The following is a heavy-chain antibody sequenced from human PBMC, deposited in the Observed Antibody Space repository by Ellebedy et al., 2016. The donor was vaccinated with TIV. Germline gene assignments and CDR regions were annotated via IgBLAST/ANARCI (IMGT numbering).Heavy chain of an antibody. CDR3: ARILTGDFDI. D-gene: IGHD3-9*01. V-gene: IGHV4-39*01. CDR2: VYYTGET. Sequence: SETLSLXXTVSGGSISSRGYYWAWVRQPPGQGLEWIGHVYYTGETYYNVSLRSRVSISIDTSTNQFSLKMNSLTAGDTSIYFCARILTGDFDIWGQGTLVTVSS. CDR1: GGSISSRGYY. J-gene: IGHJ4*02.